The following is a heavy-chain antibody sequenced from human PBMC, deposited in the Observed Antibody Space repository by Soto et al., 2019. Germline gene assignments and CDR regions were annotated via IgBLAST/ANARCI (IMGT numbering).Heavy chain of an antibody. CDR1: GFTFGDRY. D-gene: IGHD2-8*01. J-gene: IGHJ6*02. V-gene: IGHV3-11*01. CDR2: ISSRGFTI. Sequence: QGQLVESGGDLVRPGGSLRLSCATSGFTFGDRYMSWIRQAPGQGLEWVSYISSRGFTIYDADSVKGRFTISRDNANDSLYLQMNSLRAEDTVVYYCARNIMSAAGADYYGLDVWGHGTTVIVSS. CDR3: ARNIMSAAGADYYGLDV.